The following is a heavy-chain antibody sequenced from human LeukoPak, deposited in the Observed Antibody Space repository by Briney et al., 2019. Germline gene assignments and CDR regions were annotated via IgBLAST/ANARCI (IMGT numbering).Heavy chain of an antibody. D-gene: IGHD3-10*01. CDR1: GGTFSSYA. Sequence: ASVKVSCKASGGTFSSYAISWVRQAPGQGLEWMGWISAYNGNTNYAQKLQGRVTMTTDTSTSTAYMELRSLRSDDTAVYYCARDHYGSGSYYNVFGFYWGQGTLVTVSS. V-gene: IGHV1-18*01. CDR3: ARDHYGSGSYYNVFGFY. J-gene: IGHJ4*02. CDR2: ISAYNGNT.